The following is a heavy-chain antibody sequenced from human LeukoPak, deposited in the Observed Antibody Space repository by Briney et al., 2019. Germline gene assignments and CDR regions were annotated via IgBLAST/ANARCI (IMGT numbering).Heavy chain of an antibody. J-gene: IGHJ4*02. CDR2: ISYDGSNK. Sequence: GGSLRLSCAASGFTFSSYAMHWVRQAPGKGLEWVAVISYDGSNKYYADSVKGRFTISRDNSKNTLYLQMNSLRAEDTAVYYCAREGGPAYYDFWSGYPHFDYWGQGTLVTVS. CDR3: AREGGPAYYDFWSGYPHFDY. D-gene: IGHD3-3*01. V-gene: IGHV3-30-3*01. CDR1: GFTFSSYA.